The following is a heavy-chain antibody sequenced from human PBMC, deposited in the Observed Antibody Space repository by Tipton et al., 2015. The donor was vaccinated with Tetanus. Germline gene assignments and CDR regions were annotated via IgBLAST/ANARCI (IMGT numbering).Heavy chain of an antibody. V-gene: IGHV4-30-4*01. CDR1: GGSIISADHY. Sequence: LRLSCTVSGGSIISADHYWSWIRQPPGKGLEWIGYIYYSGTTYYSPSLKSRVTISVDTSNNHFSLKLSSVTAADTAVYYCGKQNGGRWVVDHWGQGTLVTVSS. CDR3: GKQNGGRWVVDH. J-gene: IGHJ4*02. D-gene: IGHD4-23*01. CDR2: IYYSGTT.